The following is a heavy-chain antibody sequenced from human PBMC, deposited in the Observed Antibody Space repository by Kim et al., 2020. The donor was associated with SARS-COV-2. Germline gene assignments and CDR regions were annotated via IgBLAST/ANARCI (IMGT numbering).Heavy chain of an antibody. CDR3: ARSIAARPVAFDI. V-gene: IGHV2-70*01. D-gene: IGHD6-6*01. Sequence: YSTSLKTRLTISKDTSKNQVVLTMTNMDPVDTATYYCARSIAARPVAFDIWGQGTMVTVSS. J-gene: IGHJ3*02.